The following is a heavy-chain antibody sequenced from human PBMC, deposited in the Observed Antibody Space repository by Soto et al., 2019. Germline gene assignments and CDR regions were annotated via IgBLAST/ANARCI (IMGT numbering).Heavy chain of an antibody. V-gene: IGHV1-8*01. Sequence: QVQLLQSGAEVKKPGASVKVSCKASGYPFISYEINWVRQATGQGLEWMGWMNPNSGKTGYPQKFQGRVSMSWDTSISTAFLDLSRLSHEDTAVYYCARRPKICPNGVCLDTWGQGTLVTVSS. CDR1: GYPFISYE. CDR2: MNPNSGKT. D-gene: IGHD2-8*01. J-gene: IGHJ5*02. CDR3: ARRPKICPNGVCLDT.